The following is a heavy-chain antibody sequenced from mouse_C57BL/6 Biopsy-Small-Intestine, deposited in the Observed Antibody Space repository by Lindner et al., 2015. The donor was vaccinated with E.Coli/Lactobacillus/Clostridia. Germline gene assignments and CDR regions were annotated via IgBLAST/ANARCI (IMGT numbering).Heavy chain of an antibody. CDR1: GYTFTSYY. Sequence: VKVSCKASGYTFTSYYMHWVRQAPGQGLEWMGIINPSGGSTSYAQKFQGRVTMTRDTSTSTVYMELSSLRSEDTAVYYCARVGDYYDSSGYYYVGAFDYWGQGTLVTVSS. D-gene: IGHD1-1*01. CDR3: ARVGDYYDSSGYYYVGAFDY. CDR2: INPSGGST. J-gene: IGHJ4*01. V-gene: IGHV1-64*01.